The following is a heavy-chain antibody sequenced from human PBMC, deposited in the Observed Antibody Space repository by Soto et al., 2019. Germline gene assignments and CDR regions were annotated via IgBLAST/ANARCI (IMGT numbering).Heavy chain of an antibody. D-gene: IGHD5-18*01. CDR1: GGSLSGYC. J-gene: IGHJ6*02. CDR3: ARAGTSYGYSFYYGMDV. CDR2: INHSGST. V-gene: IGHV4-34*01. Sequence: ETLSLTCDVYGGSLSGYCWRWNSQPPEKGLEWIGEINHSGSTNYNPSLKSRVTISVDTSKNQFSLKLSSVTAADTAVYYCARAGTSYGYSFYYGMDVWGQGTTVTVSS.